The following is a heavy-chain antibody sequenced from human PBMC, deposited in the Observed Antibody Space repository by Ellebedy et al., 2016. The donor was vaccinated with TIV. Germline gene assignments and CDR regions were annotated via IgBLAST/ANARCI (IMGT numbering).Heavy chain of an antibody. CDR1: GYTFTGNY. CDR3: ARIGYSSGAADFDY. CDR2: INPNSGGT. V-gene: IGHV1-2*02. Sequence: ASVKVSCKASGYTFTGNYMHWVRQAPGQGLEWMGWINPNSGGTHYSQKFQGRVTMTRDTSISTAYMELSRLRSDDTAVYYCARIGYSSGAADFDYWGQGTLVTVSS. D-gene: IGHD6-25*01. J-gene: IGHJ4*02.